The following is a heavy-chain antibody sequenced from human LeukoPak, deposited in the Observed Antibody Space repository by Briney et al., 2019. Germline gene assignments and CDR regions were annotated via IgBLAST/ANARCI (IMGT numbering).Heavy chain of an antibody. CDR1: GFTFSSYS. CDR3: ARGSYSYGGDY. V-gene: IGHV3-48*01. Sequence: GGSLRLSCAASGFTFSSYSMNWVRQAPGKGLEWVSYISSSSSTIYYADSVKGRFTISRDNAKNPLYLQMNSLRAEDTAVYYCARGSYSYGGDYWGQGTLVTVSS. J-gene: IGHJ4*02. D-gene: IGHD5-18*01. CDR2: ISSSSSTI.